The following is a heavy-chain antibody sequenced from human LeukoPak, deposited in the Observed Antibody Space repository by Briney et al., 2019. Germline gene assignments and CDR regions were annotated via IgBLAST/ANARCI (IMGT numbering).Heavy chain of an antibody. J-gene: IGHJ4*02. D-gene: IGHD3-3*01. CDR1: GYTFTSYG. CDR2: ISAYNGKT. CDR3: ARDTDFWSGYYTSPDY. Sequence: ATVKVSCKASGYTFTSYGISWVRQAPGQGLEGMGWISAYNGKTNYAQKLQGRVTMTTDTSTSTAYMELRSLRSDDTAVYYCARDTDFWSGYYTSPDYWGQGTLVTVSS. V-gene: IGHV1-18*01.